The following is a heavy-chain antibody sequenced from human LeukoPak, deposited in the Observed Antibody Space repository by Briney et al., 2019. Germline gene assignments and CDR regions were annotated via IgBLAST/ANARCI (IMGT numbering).Heavy chain of an antibody. CDR2: INPNSGGT. CDR3: ARDYSSGWYVLGN. J-gene: IGHJ4*02. Sequence: GASVKVSCKASGYTFTGNYMHWVRQAPGQGLEWMGRINPNSGGTNYAQKFQGRVTMTRDTSISTAYMELSRLRSDDTAVYYCARDYSSGWYVLGNWGQGTLVTVSS. D-gene: IGHD6-19*01. V-gene: IGHV1-2*06. CDR1: GYTFTGNY.